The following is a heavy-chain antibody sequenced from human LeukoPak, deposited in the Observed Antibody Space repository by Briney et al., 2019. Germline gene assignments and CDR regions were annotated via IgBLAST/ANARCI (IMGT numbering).Heavy chain of an antibody. CDR1: GFTFSSYE. Sequence: GGSLRLSCAVAGFTFSSYEINWVRQAPGKGLECVSYISSSGSTIDYADSVKGRFTISRDNAKNSLYVQMNSLRAEYAAVYYCARDHDYGGNSPFDYWGQGTLVTVSS. V-gene: IGHV3-48*03. J-gene: IGHJ4*02. CDR3: ARDHDYGGNSPFDY. D-gene: IGHD4-23*01. CDR2: ISSSGSTI.